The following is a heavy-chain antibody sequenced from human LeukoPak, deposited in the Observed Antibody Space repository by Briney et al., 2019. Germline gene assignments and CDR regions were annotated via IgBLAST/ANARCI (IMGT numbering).Heavy chain of an antibody. CDR2: MNTNSGNT. D-gene: IGHD4-11*01. V-gene: IGHV1-8*01. J-gene: IGHJ6*03. CDR3: ARGPTGQKGPYYMDV. Sequence: ASVKVSCKASGYTFTSYDINWVRQATGQGLEWMGWMNTNSGNTGYAQKFQGRVTMTRNTSISTAYMELSSLRTEDTAVYYCARGPTGQKGPYYMDVWGKGTTVTVSS. CDR1: GYTFTSYD.